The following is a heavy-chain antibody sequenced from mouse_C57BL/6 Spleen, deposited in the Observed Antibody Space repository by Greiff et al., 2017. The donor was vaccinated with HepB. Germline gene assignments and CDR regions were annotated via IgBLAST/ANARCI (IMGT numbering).Heavy chain of an antibody. Sequence: VQLQQSGAELVRPGASVTLSCKASGYTFTDYEMHWVKQTPVHGLEWIGAIDPETGGTAYNQKFKGKAILTADKSSSTAYMELRSLTSEDSAVYYCTRSGLDDYEGVFAYWGQGTLVTVSA. D-gene: IGHD2-4*01. CDR2: IDPETGGT. V-gene: IGHV1-15*01. J-gene: IGHJ3*01. CDR1: GYTFTDYE. CDR3: TRSGLDDYEGVFAY.